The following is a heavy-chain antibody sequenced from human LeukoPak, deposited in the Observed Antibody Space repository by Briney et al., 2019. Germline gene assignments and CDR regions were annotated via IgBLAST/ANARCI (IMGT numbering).Heavy chain of an antibody. CDR1: GGSISSYY. CDR2: IYYSGST. J-gene: IGHJ5*02. Sequence: PSETLSLTCTVSGGSISSYYRSWIRQPPGKGLEWIGYIYYSGSTNYNPSLKSRVTISVDTSKNQFSLKLSSVTAADTAVYYCARDYCSGGSCYSYNWFDPWGQGTLVTVSS. D-gene: IGHD2-15*01. V-gene: IGHV4-59*01. CDR3: ARDYCSGGSCYSYNWFDP.